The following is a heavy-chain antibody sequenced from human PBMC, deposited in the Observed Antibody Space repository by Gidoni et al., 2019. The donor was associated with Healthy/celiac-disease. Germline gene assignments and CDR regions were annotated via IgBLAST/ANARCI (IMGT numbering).Heavy chain of an antibody. Sequence: QVQLVESGGGVVQPGRSLRLSCAASGFPFRSYGMQWVRQAPGKGLEWVAVIWYDGSNKYYADSVKGRFTISRDNSKNTLYLQMNSLRAEDTAVYYCARGGGRDGYNSYFDYWGQGTLVTVSS. CDR3: ARGGGRDGYNSYFDY. CDR2: IWYDGSNK. V-gene: IGHV3-33*01. CDR1: GFPFRSYG. D-gene: IGHD5-12*01. J-gene: IGHJ4*02.